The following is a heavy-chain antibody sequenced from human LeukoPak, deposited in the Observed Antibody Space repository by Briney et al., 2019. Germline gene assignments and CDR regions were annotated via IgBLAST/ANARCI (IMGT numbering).Heavy chain of an antibody. CDR2: ISAYNGNT. CDR3: ARDRVAGNLDAFDI. Sequence: ASVKVSCKASGYTFISYGISWVRQAPGQGLEWMGWISAYNGNTNYGQKLQGRVTMTTDTSTSTAYMELRSLRSDDTAVYYCARDRVAGNLDAFDIWGQGTMVTVSS. D-gene: IGHD6-19*01. CDR1: GYTFISYG. V-gene: IGHV1-18*04. J-gene: IGHJ3*02.